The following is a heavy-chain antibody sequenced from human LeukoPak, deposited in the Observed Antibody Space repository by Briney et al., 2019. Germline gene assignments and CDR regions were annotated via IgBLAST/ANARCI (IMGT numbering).Heavy chain of an antibody. D-gene: IGHD3-10*01. CDR2: VHHSGGT. V-gene: IGHV4-4*02. CDR3: AVGADPGSYHFDY. J-gene: IGHJ4*02. Sequence: TSGTLSLTCAVSGGSISSSNWWSWVRQPPGKGLEWIGEVHHSGGTNYNPSLKSRVTISADRSNNRFSLSLNSVTAEDTAVYYCAVGADPGSYHFDYWGQGTLVTVSS. CDR1: GGSISSSNW.